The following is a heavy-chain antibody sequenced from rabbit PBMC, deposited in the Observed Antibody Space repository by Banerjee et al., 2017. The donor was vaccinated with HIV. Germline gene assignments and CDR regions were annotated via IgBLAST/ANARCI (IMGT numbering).Heavy chain of an antibody. Sequence: QSLEESGGDLVKPGASLTLTCTASRFTLSSYWMCWVRQAPGKGLEWIACIDAGSSGNTYYASWAKGRFTISKTSSTTVTLQMTSLTAADTATYFCARRTGNTGGSSDLWGQGTLVTVS. CDR1: RFTLSSYW. CDR2: IDAGSSGNT. CDR3: ARRTGNTGGSSDL. D-gene: IGHD7-1*01. V-gene: IGHV1S40*01. J-gene: IGHJ6*01.